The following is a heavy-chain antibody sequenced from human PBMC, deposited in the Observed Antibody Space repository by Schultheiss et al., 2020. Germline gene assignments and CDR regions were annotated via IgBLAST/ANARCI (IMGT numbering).Heavy chain of an antibody. CDR1: GGSISSGGYY. Sequence: SETLSLTCTVSGGSISSGGYYWSWIRQPPGKGLEWIGYIYYSGSTNYNPSLKSRVTISVDTSKNQFSLKLSSVTAADTAVYYCAREGPRLYSGSYYSFDYWGQGTLVTVSS. D-gene: IGHD1-26*01. CDR2: IYYSGST. V-gene: IGHV4-61*08. CDR3: AREGPRLYSGSYYSFDY. J-gene: IGHJ4*02.